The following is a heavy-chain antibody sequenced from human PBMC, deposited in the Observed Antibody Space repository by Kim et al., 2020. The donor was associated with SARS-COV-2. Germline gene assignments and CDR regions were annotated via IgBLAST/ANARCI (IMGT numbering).Heavy chain of an antibody. Sequence: DSVKGRFTISRDNSKNTLYLQMNSLRAEDTAVYYCARDGRGQRAARQFDYWGQGTLVTVSS. D-gene: IGHD6-6*01. J-gene: IGHJ4*02. CDR3: ARDGRGQRAARQFDY. V-gene: IGHV3-30*01.